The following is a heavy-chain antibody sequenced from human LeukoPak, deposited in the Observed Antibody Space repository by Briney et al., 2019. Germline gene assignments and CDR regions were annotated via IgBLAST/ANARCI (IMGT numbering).Heavy chain of an antibody. CDR2: IYPGDSDT. D-gene: IGHD6-19*01. J-gene: IGHJ4*02. CDR3: ARPRDSGWAPGEGFDY. Sequence: KCGESLKISCKGSGYSFTSYWIGWVRQMPGKGLEWMGIIYPGDSDTRYSPSFQGQVTISADKSISTAYLQWSSLKASDTAMYYCARPRDSGWAPGEGFDYWGQGTLVTVSS. V-gene: IGHV5-51*01. CDR1: GYSFTSYW.